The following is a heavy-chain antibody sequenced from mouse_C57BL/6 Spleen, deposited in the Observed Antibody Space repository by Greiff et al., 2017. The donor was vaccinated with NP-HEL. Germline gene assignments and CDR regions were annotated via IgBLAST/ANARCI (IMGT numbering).Heavy chain of an antibody. Sequence: VQLQQSGAELVRPGSSVKLSCKASGYTFTSYWMDWVKQRPGQGLEWIGNIYPSDSETHYNQKFKDKATLTVDKSSSTAYMQLSSLTSEDSAVYYCASLMDPYAMDYWGQGTSVTGSS. D-gene: IGHD1-1*02. CDR1: GYTFTSYW. CDR2: IYPSDSET. V-gene: IGHV1-61*01. J-gene: IGHJ4*01. CDR3: ASLMDPYAMDY.